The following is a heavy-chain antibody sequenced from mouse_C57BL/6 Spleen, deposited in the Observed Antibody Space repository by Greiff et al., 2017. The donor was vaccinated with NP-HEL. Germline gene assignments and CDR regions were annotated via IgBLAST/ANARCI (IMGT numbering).Heavy chain of an antibody. Sequence: VQLQQPGAELVKPGASVKLSCKASGYTFTSYWMQWVKQRPGQGLEWIGEIDPSDSYTNYNQKFKGKATLTVDTSSSTAYMQLSSLTSEDSAVYYCARGGKPYWYFDVWGTGTTVTVSS. CDR1: GYTFTSYW. J-gene: IGHJ1*03. CDR3: ARGGKPYWYFDV. V-gene: IGHV1-50*01. CDR2: IDPSDSYT.